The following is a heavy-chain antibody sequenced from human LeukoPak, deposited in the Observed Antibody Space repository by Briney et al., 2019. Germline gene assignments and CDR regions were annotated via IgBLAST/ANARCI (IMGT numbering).Heavy chain of an antibody. J-gene: IGHJ2*01. V-gene: IGHV4-38-2*02. D-gene: IGHD4-17*01. CDR2: IYHSGST. CDR1: GYSISSGYY. CDR3: ARGLTTVTTSPNWYSDL. Sequence: PSETLSLTCTVSGYSISSGYYWGWIRQPPGKGLEWIGSIYHSGSTYYNPSLKSRVTISVDTSKNQSSLKLSSVTAADTAVYYCARGLTTVTTSPNWYSDLWGRGTLVTVSS.